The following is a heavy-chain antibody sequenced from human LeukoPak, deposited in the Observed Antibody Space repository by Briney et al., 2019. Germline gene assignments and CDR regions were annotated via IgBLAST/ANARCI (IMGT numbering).Heavy chain of an antibody. J-gene: IGHJ3*02. Sequence: TSETLSLTCTVSGYSISSGYYWGWIRQPPGKGLEWIGSIYHSGSTYYNPSLKSRVTISVDTSKNQFSLKLTSVTAADTAVYYCARDRYYYDSSSYYSAFETWGQGTMVTVSS. CDR1: GYSISSGYY. D-gene: IGHD3-22*01. CDR2: IYHSGST. CDR3: ARDRYYYDSSSYYSAFET. V-gene: IGHV4-38-2*02.